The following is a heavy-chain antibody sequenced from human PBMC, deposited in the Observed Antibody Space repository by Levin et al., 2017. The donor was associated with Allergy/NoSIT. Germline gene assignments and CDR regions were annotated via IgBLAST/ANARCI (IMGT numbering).Heavy chain of an antibody. J-gene: IGHJ3*02. Sequence: SETLSLTCTVSGGSISSGGYYWSWIRQHPGKGLEWIGYIYYSGSTYYNPSLKSRVTISVDTSKNQFSLKLSSVTAADTAVYYCARTGKGYCSSTSCYYPSGRMAFDIWGQGTMVTVSS. CDR1: GGSISSGGYY. CDR2: IYYSGST. CDR3: ARTGKGYCSSTSCYYPSGRMAFDI. D-gene: IGHD2-2*01. V-gene: IGHV4-31*03.